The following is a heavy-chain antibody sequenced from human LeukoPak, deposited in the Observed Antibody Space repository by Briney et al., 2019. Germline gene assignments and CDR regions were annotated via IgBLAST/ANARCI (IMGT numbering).Heavy chain of an antibody. CDR3: ARPSSDRGYCSSTSCYVHYFDY. CDR1: GFNFSSYW. V-gene: IGHV3-7*01. Sequence: GGSLRLSCAASGFNFSSYWMSWVRQTPDKGLEWVANLKPDGGEDNYVDSVRGRFTISRDNAKSSLYLQMNSLIGEDTAVYYCARPSSDRGYCSSTSCYVHYFDYWGQGTLVTVSS. D-gene: IGHD2-2*01. CDR2: LKPDGGED. J-gene: IGHJ4*02.